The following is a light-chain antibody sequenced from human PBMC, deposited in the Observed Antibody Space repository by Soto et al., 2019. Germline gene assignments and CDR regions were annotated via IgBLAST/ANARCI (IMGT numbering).Light chain of an antibody. CDR2: TSG. V-gene: IGKV1-39*01. Sequence: IHMTQSPSSLSASVGDRVTITCRASQRITTYLNWYQQKPGEAPKLLISTSGTLQRGVPSRFSGSGSGTAFTLTIPSLQPADFATFFCQQTYSIPYNFGQGTKLEIK. CDR3: QQTYSIPYN. J-gene: IGKJ2*01. CDR1: QRITTY.